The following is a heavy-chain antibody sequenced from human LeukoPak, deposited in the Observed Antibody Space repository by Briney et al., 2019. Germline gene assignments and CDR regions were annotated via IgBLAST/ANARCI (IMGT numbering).Heavy chain of an antibody. CDR2: INPNSGDT. CDR1: GYTFIGYY. V-gene: IGHV1-2*02. J-gene: IGHJ4*02. D-gene: IGHD3-16*01. Sequence: ASVKVSCKASGYTFIGYYMYWVRQAPGQGLEWMGWINPNSGDTNYAQKLQGRVTMTTDTSTSTAYMELRSLRSDDTAVYYCAREGLGELTLDCWGQGTLVTVSS. CDR3: AREGLGELTLDC.